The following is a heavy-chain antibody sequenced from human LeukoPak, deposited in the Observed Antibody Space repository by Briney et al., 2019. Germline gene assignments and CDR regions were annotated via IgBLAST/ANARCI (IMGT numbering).Heavy chain of an antibody. D-gene: IGHD6-19*01. V-gene: IGHV1-2*02. CDR1: GYTFTGYY. Sequence: GSVKVSCKASGYTFTGYYMHWVRQAPGQGLEWMGWINPNSGGTNYAQKFQGRVTMTRDTSISTAYMELSWLRSDDTAVYYCAREVAVPGVNAFDIWGQGTRVTVSS. CDR3: AREVAVPGVNAFDI. CDR2: INPNSGGT. J-gene: IGHJ3*02.